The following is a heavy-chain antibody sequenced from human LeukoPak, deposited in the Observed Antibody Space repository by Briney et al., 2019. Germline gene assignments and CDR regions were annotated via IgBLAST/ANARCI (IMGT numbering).Heavy chain of an antibody. V-gene: IGHV1-69*05. J-gene: IGHJ4*02. D-gene: IGHD4-17*01. Sequence: SVKVSCKASGGTFSSYAISWVRQAPGQGLEWMGGIIPIFGTANYAQKFQGRVTITTDESTSTAYMELSSLRSEDTAVYYCARDMYGDLFEEGLDYWGQGTLVTVSS. CDR2: IIPIFGTA. CDR3: ARDMYGDLFEEGLDY. CDR1: GGTFSSYA.